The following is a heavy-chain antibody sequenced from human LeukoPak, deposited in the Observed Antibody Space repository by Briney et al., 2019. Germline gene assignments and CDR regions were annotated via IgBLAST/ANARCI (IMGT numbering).Heavy chain of an antibody. Sequence: ASVKVSCKASGYTFTGYYMHWVRQAPGQGLEWMGWINPNSGGTNYAQKFQGRVTMTRDTSISTAYVELSRLRSDDTAVYYCARETLPIYCSSTSCYHNWFDPWGQGTLVTVSS. CDR3: ARETLPIYCSSTSCYHNWFDP. CDR2: INPNSGGT. J-gene: IGHJ5*02. CDR1: GYTFTGYY. D-gene: IGHD2-2*01. V-gene: IGHV1-2*02.